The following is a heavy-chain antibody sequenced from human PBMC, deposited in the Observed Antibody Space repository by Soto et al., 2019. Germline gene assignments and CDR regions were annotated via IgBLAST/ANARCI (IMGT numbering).Heavy chain of an antibody. Sequence: QVQLQESGPGLVKPSQTLSLTCTVSGGSISSGGYYWSWIRQHPGMGLEWIGYIYYSGSTYYNPSLKSRVTISVDTSKNQFSLKLSSVTAADTAVYYCARDYGSGDYYYGMDVWGQGTTVTVSS. CDR1: GGSISSGGYY. D-gene: IGHD3-10*01. CDR2: IYYSGST. J-gene: IGHJ6*02. CDR3: ARDYGSGDYYYGMDV. V-gene: IGHV4-31*03.